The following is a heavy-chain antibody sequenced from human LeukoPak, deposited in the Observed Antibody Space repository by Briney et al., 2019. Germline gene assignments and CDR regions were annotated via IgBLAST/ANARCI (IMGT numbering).Heavy chain of an antibody. CDR2: INPDGGST. CDR3: ARAPRNSSTMLDF. V-gene: IGHV1-46*01. CDR1: GYTFTSYW. Sequence: ASVKVSCKASGYTFTSYWIQWVRQAPGQGLEWMGLINPDGGSTAYAHRFQGRVIMTRDTSTSTAYMNLSSLRSEDTAVYHCARAPRNSSTMLDFWGQGTLVTISS. D-gene: IGHD6-13*01. J-gene: IGHJ4*02.